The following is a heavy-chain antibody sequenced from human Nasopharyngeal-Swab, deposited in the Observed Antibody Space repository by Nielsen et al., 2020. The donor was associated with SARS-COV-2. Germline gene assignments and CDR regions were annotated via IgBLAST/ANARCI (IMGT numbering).Heavy chain of an antibody. CDR3: ARDYCSGGSCYRWHYYGMDV. V-gene: IGHV3-53*01. Sequence: GGSLRLYCAASGVTFSSYSMNWVRQAPGKGLEWVSVIYSGGSTYYADSVKGRFTISRDNSKNTLYLQMNSLRAEDTAVYYCARDYCSGGSCYRWHYYGMDVWGQGTTVTVSS. D-gene: IGHD2-15*01. CDR2: IYSGGST. CDR1: GVTFSSYS. J-gene: IGHJ6*02.